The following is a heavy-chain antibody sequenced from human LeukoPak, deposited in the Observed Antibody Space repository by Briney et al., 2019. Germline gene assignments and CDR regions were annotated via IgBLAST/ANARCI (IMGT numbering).Heavy chain of an antibody. V-gene: IGHV3-23*01. CDR2: ISGSGGST. CDR3: TRGKNFRADAFDI. Sequence: RGSLRLSCAASGFTFSSYAMSWVRQAPGKGLEWVSAISGSGGSTYYADSVKGRFTISRDNPKNTLYLQMNSLRAEDTAVYYCTRGKNFRADAFDIWGQGTMVTVSS. CDR1: GFTFSSYA. J-gene: IGHJ3*02. D-gene: IGHD2/OR15-2a*01.